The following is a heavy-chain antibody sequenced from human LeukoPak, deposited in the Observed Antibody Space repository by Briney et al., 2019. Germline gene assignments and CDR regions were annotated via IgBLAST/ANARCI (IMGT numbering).Heavy chain of an antibody. J-gene: IGHJ4*02. CDR3: ARGGGARPDY. CDR1: GFTFSSYV. Sequence: AGGSLRLSCTASGFTFSSYVMNWVRQAPGKGLKWVSYISSSSSAINYADSVKGRFTISRDNAKNSLFLQTNSLRDEDTAMYYCARGGGARPDYWGQGTLVTVSS. V-gene: IGHV3-48*02. D-gene: IGHD3-10*01. CDR2: ISSSSSAI.